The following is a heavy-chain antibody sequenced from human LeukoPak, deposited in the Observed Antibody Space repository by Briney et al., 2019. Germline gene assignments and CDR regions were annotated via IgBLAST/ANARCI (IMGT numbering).Heavy chain of an antibody. J-gene: IGHJ4*01. V-gene: IGHV3-74*01. Sequence: GGSLRLSCAASGFTFSSYWMHWVRQAPGKGLVWVSRINTDGSSTSYADSVKGRFTISRDNAKSTLSLQMNSLRAEDTAIYYCVRDSAYTFDYWGQGTLVTVS. CDR2: INTDGSST. CDR3: VRDSAYTFDY. D-gene: IGHD5-12*01. CDR1: GFTFSSYW.